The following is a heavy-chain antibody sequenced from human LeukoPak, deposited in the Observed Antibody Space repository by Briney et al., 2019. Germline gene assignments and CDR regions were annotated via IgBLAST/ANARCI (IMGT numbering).Heavy chain of an antibody. J-gene: IGHJ4*02. CDR2: ISSDGRNE. V-gene: IGHV3-30*18. CDR1: GFTFSSYW. D-gene: IGHD6-19*01. Sequence: GGSLRLSCAASGFTFSSYWMNWARQAPGKGLEWVAVISSDGRNEYYADSVKGRFTISRDNSKNTLFLQMNSLRPEDTAVYYCAQGGITGWYGTYWGQGTLVTVSS. CDR3: AQGGITGWYGTY.